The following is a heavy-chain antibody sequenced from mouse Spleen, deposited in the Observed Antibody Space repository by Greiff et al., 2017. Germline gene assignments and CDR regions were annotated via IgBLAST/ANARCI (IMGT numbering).Heavy chain of an antibody. CDR3: ARRRGSSGPYAMDY. V-gene: IGHV5-6-2*01. J-gene: IGHJ4*01. Sequence: DVKLVESGGGLVKPGGSLKLSCAASGFTFSSYAMSWVRQTPEKRLEWVAAINSNGGSTYYPDTVKDRFTISRDNAKNTLYLQMSSLRSEDTALYYCARRRGSSGPYAMDYWGQGTSVTVSS. CDR2: INSNGGST. CDR1: GFTFSSYA. D-gene: IGHD3-1*01.